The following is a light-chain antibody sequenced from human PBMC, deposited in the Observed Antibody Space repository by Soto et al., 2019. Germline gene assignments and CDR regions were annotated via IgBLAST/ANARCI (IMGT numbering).Light chain of an antibody. CDR2: DVS. Sequence: QSALTQPASVSGSPGQSITISCTGTSSDVGGYNYVSWYQQHPGKPPKLMIYDVSNRPSGVSNRFSGSTSGNTASLTISGLQAEDEADYYCSSYTSSSTYVVFGGGTKLTVL. V-gene: IGLV2-14*01. CDR1: SSDVGGYNY. J-gene: IGLJ2*01. CDR3: SSYTSSSTYVV.